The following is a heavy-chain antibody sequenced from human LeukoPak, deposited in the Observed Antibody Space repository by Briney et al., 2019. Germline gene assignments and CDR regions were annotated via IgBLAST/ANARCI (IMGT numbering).Heavy chain of an antibody. J-gene: IGHJ4*02. V-gene: IGHV4-34*01. CDR2: INHSGST. CDR1: GGSFSGYY. Sequence: SETLSLTCAVYGGSFSGYYWSWIRQPPGKGLEWIGEINHSGSTNYNPSLKSRVTISVDTSKNQFSLKLSSVTAADTAVYNCARGSGGYSSSWYEVDFDYWGQGTLVTVSS. D-gene: IGHD6-13*01. CDR3: ARGSGGYSSSWYEVDFDY.